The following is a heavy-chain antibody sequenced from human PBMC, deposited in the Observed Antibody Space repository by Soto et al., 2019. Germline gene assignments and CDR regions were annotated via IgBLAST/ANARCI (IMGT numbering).Heavy chain of an antibody. J-gene: IGHJ3*02. V-gene: IGHV3-33*01. CDR1: GFTFSSYG. Sequence: HPGGSLRLSCAASGFTFSSYGMHWVRQAPGKGLEWVAVIWYDGSNKYYADSVKGRFTISRDNSKNTLYLQMNSLRAEDTAVYYCAREMQLGLYDAFDIWGQGTMVTVSS. D-gene: IGHD6-6*01. CDR2: IWYDGSNK. CDR3: AREMQLGLYDAFDI.